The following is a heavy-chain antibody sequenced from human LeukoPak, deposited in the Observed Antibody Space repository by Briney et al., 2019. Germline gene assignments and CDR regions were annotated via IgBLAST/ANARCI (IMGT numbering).Heavy chain of an antibody. Sequence: GKSLRLSCAASGFTFSNYGMHWVRQAPGKGLEWVTLISYDGSKIYYADSVKGRFTISRDNSKNTLYLQMNSLRAEDTAVYYRAKDTNPSSWYHSHSDYWGQGTLVTVSS. CDR2: ISYDGSKI. CDR3: AKDTNPSSWYHSHSDY. J-gene: IGHJ4*02. CDR1: GFTFSNYG. D-gene: IGHD6-13*01. V-gene: IGHV3-33*03.